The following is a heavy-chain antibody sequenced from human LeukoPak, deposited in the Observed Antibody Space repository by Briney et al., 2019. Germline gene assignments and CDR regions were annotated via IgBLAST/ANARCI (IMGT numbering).Heavy chain of an antibody. CDR3: ARDNCSGGSCYPDY. J-gene: IGHJ4*02. CDR1: GDSISSYY. V-gene: IGHV4-59*01. D-gene: IGHD2-15*01. CDR2: IYYSGST. Sequence: PSETLSLTCTDSGDSISSYYWSWIRQPPGKGLEWIGYIYYSGSTNYNPSLKSRVTISVDTSKNQFSLKLSSVTAADTAVYYCARDNCSGGSCYPDYWGQGTLVTVSS.